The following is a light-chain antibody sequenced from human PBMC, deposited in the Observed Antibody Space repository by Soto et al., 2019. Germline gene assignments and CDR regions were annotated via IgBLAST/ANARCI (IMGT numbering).Light chain of an antibody. CDR3: HSYDTGQSAHGV. Sequence: QSVLTQPPSVSGSPGQRGTLSFTWSSSNMGVYDVHWLQRLPGTAPKVLILGSNNRLTGVPDRLSGSKSGTSAYLAITGHQAEDEADYDCHSYDTGQSAHGVFGGGTQLTVL. CDR1: SSNMGVYD. V-gene: IGLV1-40*01. J-gene: IGLJ3*02. CDR2: GSN.